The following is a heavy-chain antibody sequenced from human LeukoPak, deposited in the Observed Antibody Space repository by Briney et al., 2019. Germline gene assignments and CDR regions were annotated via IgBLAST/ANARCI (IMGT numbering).Heavy chain of an antibody. J-gene: IGHJ4*02. V-gene: IGHV3-48*01. D-gene: IGHD6-13*01. Sequence: PGGSLRLSCAASGFTLSTYNMNWVRQAPGKGLEWVSYISISHSTMYFEDSVKGRFTISRDSAKNSVYLQMNSLRAEDTAVYYCAREASYSSSWATFDYWGQGTLVTVSS. CDR2: ISISHSTM. CDR1: GFTLSTYN. CDR3: AREASYSSSWATFDY.